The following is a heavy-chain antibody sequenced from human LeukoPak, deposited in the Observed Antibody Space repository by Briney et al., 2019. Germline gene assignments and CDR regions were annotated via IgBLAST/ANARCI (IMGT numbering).Heavy chain of an antibody. D-gene: IGHD6-13*01. CDR3: ARDPAGYSSS. CDR1: GGSFSGYY. CDR2: INHSGST. Sequence: SETLSLTCAVYGGSFSGYYWSWIRQPPGKGLEWIGEINHSGSTNYNPSLKSRVTISVDTSKNQFSLKLSSVTAADTAVYYCARDPAGYSSSWGQGTLVTVSS. V-gene: IGHV4-34*01. J-gene: IGHJ4*02.